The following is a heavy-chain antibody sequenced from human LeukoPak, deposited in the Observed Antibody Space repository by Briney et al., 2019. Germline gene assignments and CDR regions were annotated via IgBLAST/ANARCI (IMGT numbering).Heavy chain of an antibody. CDR2: ISGSGGST. D-gene: IGHD1-26*01. J-gene: IGHJ4*02. V-gene: IGHV3-23*01. CDR3: ARRRYSGSSQHFDY. Sequence: PGGSLRLSCAASGFTFSNYAMNWVRQAPGKGLEWVSAISGSGGSTYYADSVKGRFTISRDNSKNTLYLQMNSLRAEDTAVYYCARRRYSGSSQHFDYWGQGTLVTVSS. CDR1: GFTFSNYA.